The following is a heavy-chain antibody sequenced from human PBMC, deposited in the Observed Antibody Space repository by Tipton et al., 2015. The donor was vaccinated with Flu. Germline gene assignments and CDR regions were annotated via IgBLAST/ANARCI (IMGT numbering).Heavy chain of an antibody. CDR3: AGNNYYDSSGYYYSLDY. D-gene: IGHD3-22*01. J-gene: IGHJ4*02. Sequence: TLSLTCTVSGFPINGGFYWGWVRQSPGKGLEWIGAVYHGGDTYYNPSLNSRATISLDKSKNQFSLKLSSVTAADTALYYCAGNNYYDSSGYYYSLDYWGQGTLVTVSS. V-gene: IGHV4-38-2*02. CDR2: VYHGGDT. CDR1: GFPINGGFY.